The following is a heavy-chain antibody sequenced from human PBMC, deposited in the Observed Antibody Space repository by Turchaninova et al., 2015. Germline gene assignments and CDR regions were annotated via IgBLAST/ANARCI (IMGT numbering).Heavy chain of an antibody. V-gene: IGHV4-34*01. CDR2: INPSGSI. D-gene: IGHD3-10*01. J-gene: IGHJ4*02. CDR3: ARGPYYGSGSFFY. Sequence: QQQLVQWGPGLLKPLETLSLTCAGYVDSVSGYSWTWIRQPPWKGLEWIGEINPSGSINYNPSLKSRVAMSVDTSKNQFSLKLTPVTAADTAVYYCARGPYYGSGSFFYWGRGTPVTVS. CDR1: VDSVSGYS.